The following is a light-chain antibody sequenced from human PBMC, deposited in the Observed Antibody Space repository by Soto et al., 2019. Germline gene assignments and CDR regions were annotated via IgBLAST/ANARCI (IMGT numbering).Light chain of an antibody. CDR3: CSYAGSYTYV. Sequence: QSVLTQPRSVSGSPGQSVTISCTGTSSDVGSYNYVSWHQQHPGKAPKLMIYDVNKRPSGVPDRFSGSKSGNTASLTISGLQADDETDYYCCSYAGSYTYVFGTGTKVTVL. CDR2: DVN. V-gene: IGLV2-11*01. J-gene: IGLJ1*01. CDR1: SSDVGSYNY.